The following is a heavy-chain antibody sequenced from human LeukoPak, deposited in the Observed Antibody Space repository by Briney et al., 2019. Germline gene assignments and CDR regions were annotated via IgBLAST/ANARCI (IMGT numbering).Heavy chain of an antibody. D-gene: IGHD4-23*01. J-gene: IGHJ4*02. Sequence: GGSLRLSCAASGFTFSSYERHWVRQAPGKGLEWVSYISSSGSDIYYADSVKGRFTISRDNAKNSLYLHMNSLRAEDTAVYYCARDYGGSSPFDYWGQGTLVTVSS. CDR2: ISSSGSDI. V-gene: IGHV3-48*03. CDR3: ARDYGGSSPFDY. CDR1: GFTFSSYE.